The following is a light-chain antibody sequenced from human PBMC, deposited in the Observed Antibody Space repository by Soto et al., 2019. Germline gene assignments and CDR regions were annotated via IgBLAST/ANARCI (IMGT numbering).Light chain of an antibody. CDR3: SSYTTSSTRV. CDR2: EVS. CDR1: SSDVGGYHS. Sequence: QSALTQPASVSGSPGQSITISCTGTSSDVGGYHSVSWYQQHPGIAPKLMIYEVSNRPSGVSNRFSGSKSGNTASLTISGLKAEDEADYYCSSYTTSSTRVFGGGTKVTVL. J-gene: IGLJ2*01. V-gene: IGLV2-14*01.